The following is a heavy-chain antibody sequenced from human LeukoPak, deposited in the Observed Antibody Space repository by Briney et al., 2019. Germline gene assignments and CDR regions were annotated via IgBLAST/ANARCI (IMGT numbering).Heavy chain of an antibody. V-gene: IGHV3-74*01. D-gene: IGHD2-21*02. CDR1: GFTFSDSW. CDR2: ITSDGRSA. CDR3: ARGPETADYWFDP. J-gene: IGHJ5*02. Sequence: GSLRLSCAASGFTFSDSWMHWVRQTPGKGLVWVSRITSDGRSAAYADSVKGRFTISRDNAKNTLYLQMSSLRAEDTAVYYCARGPETADYWFDPWGQGTLVTVSS.